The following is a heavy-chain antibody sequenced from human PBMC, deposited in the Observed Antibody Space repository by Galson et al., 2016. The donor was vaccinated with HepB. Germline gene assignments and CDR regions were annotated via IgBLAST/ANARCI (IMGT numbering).Heavy chain of an antibody. J-gene: IGHJ6*02. D-gene: IGHD1-1*01. Sequence: PALVKPTQTLTLTCTVPGFSLNTAGLGVSWVRQPPGKALEWLGHIFSNDQKSYNTSLRTRVTISKDTSKSQVVLIMTSMAPVDTATYYCARIQQLIPGFYFYGMDVWGQGATVTVS. CDR1: GFSLNTAGLG. V-gene: IGHV2-26*01. CDR2: IFSNDQK. CDR3: ARIQQLIPGFYFYGMDV.